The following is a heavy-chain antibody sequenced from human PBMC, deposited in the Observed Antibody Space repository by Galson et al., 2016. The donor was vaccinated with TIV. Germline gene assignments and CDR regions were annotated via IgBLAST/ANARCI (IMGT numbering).Heavy chain of an antibody. CDR3: ARGRVDIVALPAAHPGYYFDL. CDR1: GHTCSDCY. CDR2: ISPIDGDT. V-gene: IGHV1-2*02. J-gene: IGHJ4*02. D-gene: IGHD2-21*02. Sequence: SVKVSCKASGHTCSDCYVHWVRQVPGQGLEWMAWISPIDGDTNSAQKFRARVTMTRDTSIRTSYMELSALNFDDTAVYFCARGRVDIVALPAAHPGYYFDLWGQGTLVTVSS.